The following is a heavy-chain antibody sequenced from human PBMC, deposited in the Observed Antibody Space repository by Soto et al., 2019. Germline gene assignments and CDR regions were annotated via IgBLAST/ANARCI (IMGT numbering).Heavy chain of an antibody. D-gene: IGHD4-17*01. CDR1: GGSISSSNW. CDR2: IYHSGST. Sequence: SETLSLTYAVSGGSISSSNWWSWVRQPPGKGLEWIGEIYHSGSTNYNPSLKSRVTISVDKSKNQFSLKLSSVTAADTAVYYCARDRTTADAFDIWGQGTMVTVSS. CDR3: ARDRTTADAFDI. J-gene: IGHJ3*02. V-gene: IGHV4-4*02.